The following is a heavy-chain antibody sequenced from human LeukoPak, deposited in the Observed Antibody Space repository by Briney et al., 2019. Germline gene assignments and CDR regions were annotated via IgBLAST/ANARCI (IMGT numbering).Heavy chain of an antibody. CDR3: ARALGAFDI. Sequence: SETLSLTCAVYGGSFSGYYWSWIRQLPGKGLEWIGEINHSGSTNYNPSLKSRVTISVDTSKNQFSLKLNSVTAADTAVYYCARALGAFDIWGQGTMVTVSS. J-gene: IGHJ3*02. V-gene: IGHV4-34*01. CDR1: GGSFSGYY. CDR2: INHSGST.